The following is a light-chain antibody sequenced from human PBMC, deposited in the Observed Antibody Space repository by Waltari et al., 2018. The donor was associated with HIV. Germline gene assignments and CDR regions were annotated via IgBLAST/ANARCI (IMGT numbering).Light chain of an antibody. CDR1: QSILHSDGNTY. Sequence: EIVMTQSPLTSPVTLGQPASITCSSSQSILHSDGNTYLSWLHQRPGQAPRLLIYRISNRFSGVPDRFSGSGAGTDFTLKISSVEAEDVGVYYCLQATQYPHTFGQGTKLEIK. V-gene: IGKV2-24*01. J-gene: IGKJ2*01. CDR3: LQATQYPHT. CDR2: RIS.